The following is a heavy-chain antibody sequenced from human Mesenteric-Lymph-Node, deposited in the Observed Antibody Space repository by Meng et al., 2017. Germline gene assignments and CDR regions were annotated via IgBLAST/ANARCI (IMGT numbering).Heavy chain of an antibody. D-gene: IGHD3-16*01. CDR1: GGSISSGSYY. J-gene: IGHJ4*02. Sequence: SETLSLTCTVSGGSISSGSYYWSWIRQPPGKGLEWIGEINHSGSTNYNPSLKSRVTISVDTSKNQFSLKLSSVTAADTAVYYCARDRVLGYWGQGTLVTVSS. CDR2: INHSGST. V-gene: IGHV4-39*07. CDR3: ARDRVLGY.